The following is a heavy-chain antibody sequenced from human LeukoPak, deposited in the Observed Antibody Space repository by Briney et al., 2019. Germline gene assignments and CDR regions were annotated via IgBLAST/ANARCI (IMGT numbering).Heavy chain of an antibody. Sequence: GGSLRLSCAASGFTFSTYWMHWVRHAPGKGLVWVSRINSDGSSTSYADSVKGRFTISRDNAKNTLYLQMNSLRAEDTAVYYCASRVGEYCSSTSCSWGQGTLVTVSS. CDR1: GFTFSTYW. D-gene: IGHD2-2*01. CDR2: INSDGSST. J-gene: IGHJ4*02. CDR3: ASRVGEYCSSTSCS. V-gene: IGHV3-74*01.